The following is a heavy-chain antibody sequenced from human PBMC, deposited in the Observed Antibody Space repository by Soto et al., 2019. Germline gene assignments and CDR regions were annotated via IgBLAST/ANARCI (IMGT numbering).Heavy chain of an antibody. J-gene: IGHJ4*02. V-gene: IGHV3-33*01. CDR2: IWYDGSNK. Sequence: GGSLRLSCAASGFTFSSYGMHWVRQAPGKGLEWVAVIWYDGSNKYYADSVKGRFTISRDNSKNTLYLQMNSLRAEDTAVYYCARESCSQSHCGGDDLLYTPDYWGQGTLVTVSS. CDR1: GFTFSSYG. D-gene: IGHD2-21*02. CDR3: ARESCSQSHCGGDDLLYTPDY.